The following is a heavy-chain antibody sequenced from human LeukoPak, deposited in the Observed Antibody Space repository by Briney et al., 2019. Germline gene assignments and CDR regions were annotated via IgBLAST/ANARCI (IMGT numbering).Heavy chain of an antibody. CDR1: GYTFTSYG. D-gene: IGHD3-10*01. V-gene: IGHV1-18*01. CDR3: ARGGWFGELLTWFDP. CDR2: ISAYNGNT. Sequence: ASVKVSCKASGYTFTSYGISWVRQAPGQGLEWMGWISAYNGNTNYAQKLQGRATMTTDTSTSTAYMELRSLRSDDTAVYYCARGGWFGELLTWFDPWGQGTLVTVSS. J-gene: IGHJ5*02.